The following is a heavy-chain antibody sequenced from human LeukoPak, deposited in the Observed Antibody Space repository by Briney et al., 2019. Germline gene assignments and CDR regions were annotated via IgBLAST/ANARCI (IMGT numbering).Heavy chain of an antibody. J-gene: IGHJ4*02. CDR1: GFTFSSYS. V-gene: IGHV3-21*01. CDR2: ISSSSSYI. D-gene: IGHD6-19*01. CDR3: ARGGSSGWFVSPLIDY. Sequence: GGSLRLSCAASGFTFSSYSMNWVRQAPGKGLEWVSSISSSSSYIYYADSVKGRFTISRDNAKNSLYLQMNSLRAEDTAVYYCARGGSSGWFVSPLIDYWGQGTLVTVSS.